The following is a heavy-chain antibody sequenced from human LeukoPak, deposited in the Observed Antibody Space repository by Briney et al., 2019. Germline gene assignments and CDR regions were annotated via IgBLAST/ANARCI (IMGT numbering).Heavy chain of an antibody. D-gene: IGHD5-12*01. V-gene: IGHV5-51*01. CDR3: ARHGDSYDSPYDY. J-gene: IGHJ4*02. Sequence: GAALKISFKASGPRFTTHWIGWVRTMPGKGGGWRGIIYPGDSDNRYSPSFQGDVTISAKKSISTAYLQWSSLKASDTAMYFCARHGDSYDSPYDYWGQGTLVTVSS. CDR1: GPRFTTHW. CDR2: IYPGDSDN.